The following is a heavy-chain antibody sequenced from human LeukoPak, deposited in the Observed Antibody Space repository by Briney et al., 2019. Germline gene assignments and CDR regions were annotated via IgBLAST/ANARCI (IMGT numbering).Heavy chain of an antibody. D-gene: IGHD6-19*01. J-gene: IGHJ4*02. CDR2: ISYDGSNK. Sequence: SGRSLRLSCAASGFTFSSYAMHWVRQAPGKGLEWVAVISYDGSNKYYADSVKGRFTISRDNSKNTLYLQMNSLRAKDTAVYYCARDRAPPYSSGWYDYFDYWGQGTLVTVSS. CDR1: GFTFSSYA. V-gene: IGHV3-30-3*01. CDR3: ARDRAPPYSSGWYDYFDY.